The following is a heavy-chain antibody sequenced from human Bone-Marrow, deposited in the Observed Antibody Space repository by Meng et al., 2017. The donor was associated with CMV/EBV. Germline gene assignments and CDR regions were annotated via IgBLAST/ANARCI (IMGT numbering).Heavy chain of an antibody. CDR2: FIPMFGPA. D-gene: IGHD3-10*01. CDR3: ARSMVRVVILLMDV. J-gene: IGHJ6*02. V-gene: IGHV1-69*05. Sequence: SVKVSCKASGDTFINYAISWVRQAPGQGLEWMGGFIPMFGPAKYAQKFQGRLTITTDESSSTAYMEVSNLRSEDTAVYYCARSMVRVVILLMDVWGQGTTVTVSS. CDR1: GDTFINYA.